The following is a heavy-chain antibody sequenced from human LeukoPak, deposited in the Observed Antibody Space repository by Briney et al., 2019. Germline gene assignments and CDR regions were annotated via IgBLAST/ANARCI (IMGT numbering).Heavy chain of an antibody. CDR2: ISSVGSST. Sequence: GGSLRLSCEVSGFTFSSHAMGWVRQAPGEGLDISSVGSSTVYADSVKGRFTISRDNTKSSLFLQMNSLRAEDTAVYYCARDKVVPAAIGHYWGQGTLVTVS. V-gene: IGHV3-23*01. D-gene: IGHD2-2*01. CDR3: ARDKVVPAAIGHY. J-gene: IGHJ4*02. CDR1: GFTFSSHA.